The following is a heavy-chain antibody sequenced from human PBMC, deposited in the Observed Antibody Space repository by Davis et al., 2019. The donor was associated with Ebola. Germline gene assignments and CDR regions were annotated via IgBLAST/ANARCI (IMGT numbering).Heavy chain of an antibody. D-gene: IGHD6-19*01. CDR3: ARGYYSSGWYSI. CDR2: IYYSGST. Sequence: SETLSLTCTVSGGSISSYYWSWIRQPPGKGLEWIGYIYYSGSTYYNPSLKSRVTISVDTSKNQFSLKLSSVTAADTAVYYCARGYYSSGWYSIWGQGTLVTVSS. J-gene: IGHJ4*02. V-gene: IGHV4-59*12. CDR1: GGSISSYY.